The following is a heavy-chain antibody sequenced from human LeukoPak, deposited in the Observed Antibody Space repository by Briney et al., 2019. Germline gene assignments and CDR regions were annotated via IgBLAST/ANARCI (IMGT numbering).Heavy chain of an antibody. V-gene: IGHV4-4*07. CDR1: GGSISSYY. J-gene: IGHJ4*02. D-gene: IGHD5-12*01. CDR2: IYTSGCT. Sequence: SETLSLTCTVSGGSISSYYWSWIRQPAGKGLEWIGRIYTSGCTNYSPSLKSRVTMSVDTSKNQFSLKLSSVTAADTAVYYCARVESGYEYYFDYWGQGTLVTVSS. CDR3: ARVESGYEYYFDY.